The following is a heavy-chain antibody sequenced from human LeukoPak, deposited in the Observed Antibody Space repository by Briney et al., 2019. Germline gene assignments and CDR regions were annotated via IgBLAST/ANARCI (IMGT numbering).Heavy chain of an antibody. CDR3: AKDREYDDSCDYSG. J-gene: IGHJ4*02. CDR2: ISWNSGTI. Sequence: GGSLRLSCAGSGFIFNNYAMHWVRQPPGKGLEWVSGISWNSGTIDYADSVRGRFTISRDNAKNSLYLQMNSLRAEDTAVYYCAKDREYDDSCDYSGWGQGTLVTVSS. CDR1: GFIFNNYA. D-gene: IGHD3-22*01. V-gene: IGHV3-9*01.